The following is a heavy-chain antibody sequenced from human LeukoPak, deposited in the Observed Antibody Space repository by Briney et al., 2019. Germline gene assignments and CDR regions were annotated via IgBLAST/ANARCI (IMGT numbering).Heavy chain of an antibody. CDR2: ISGDGNAK. D-gene: IGHD2/OR15-2a*01. CDR1: GFSFSSYS. CDR3: ARDYVYAFDY. V-gene: IGHV3-48*01. J-gene: IGHJ4*02. Sequence: PGGSLRLSCAASGFSFSSYSINWVRRAPGKGLEWVSYISGDGNAKHYTDSVKGRFTISRDNAKNALYLQMNSLRAEDTAVYFCARDYVYAFDYWGQGTLVTVSS.